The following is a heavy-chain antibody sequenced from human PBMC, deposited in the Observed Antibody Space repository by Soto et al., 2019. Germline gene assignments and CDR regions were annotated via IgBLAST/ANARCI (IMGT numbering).Heavy chain of an antibody. V-gene: IGHV3-30*18. D-gene: IGHD4-4*01. J-gene: IGHJ4*02. CDR2: ISYDENIK. Sequence: QVQLVESGGGVVQPGRSLRLSCAASGFTYSSYDMHWVRQAPGKGLEWVALISYDENIKYYADSVKGRFTISRDFSKNTLYLQMNSLRAEDTAVYYCAKSGSNYGAYFDYWGQGTLVTVSP. CDR1: GFTYSSYD. CDR3: AKSGSNYGAYFDY.